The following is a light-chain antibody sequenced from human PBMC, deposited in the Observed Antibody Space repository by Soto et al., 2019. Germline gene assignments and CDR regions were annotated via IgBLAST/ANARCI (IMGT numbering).Light chain of an antibody. V-gene: IGLV3-1*01. J-gene: IGLJ2*01. CDR3: QAWDSSTAGVV. Sequence: SYELTQPPSVSVSPGQTASITCSGDKLGDKYACWYQQKPGQSPVLVIYQDSKRPSGIPERFSGSISGNTATLTISGTQAMDEADYYCQAWDSSTAGVVFGGGTQLTV. CDR1: KLGDKY. CDR2: QDS.